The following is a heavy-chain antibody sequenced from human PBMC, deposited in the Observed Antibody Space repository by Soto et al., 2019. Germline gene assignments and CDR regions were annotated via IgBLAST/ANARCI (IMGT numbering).Heavy chain of an antibody. V-gene: IGHV2-26*01. CDR1: GFSLSNARMG. D-gene: IGHD3-9*01. J-gene: IGHJ4*02. CDR3: ARINDILTGFDY. Sequence: QVTLKESGPVLVKPTETLTLTCTVSGFSLSNARMGVSWIRQPPGKALEWLAHIFSNDEKCYSTSLKSRFTISKDTSKSQVVLTMTNLDPVDTATYYGARINDILTGFDYWGQGTLVTVSS. CDR2: IFSNDEK.